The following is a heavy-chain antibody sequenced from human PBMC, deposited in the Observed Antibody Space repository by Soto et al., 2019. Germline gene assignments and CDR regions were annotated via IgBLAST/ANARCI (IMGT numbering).Heavy chain of an antibody. CDR3: AREDCTNGVCYFIEYGMDV. D-gene: IGHD2-8*01. J-gene: IGHJ6*02. Sequence: ASVKVSCKASGYTFTSYGISWVRQAPGQGLEWMGWISAYNGNTNYAQKLQGRVTMTTDTSTSTAYMELRSLRSDDTAVYYCAREDCTNGVCYFIEYGMDVWGQGTTVTVSS. V-gene: IGHV1-18*01. CDR1: GYTFTSYG. CDR2: ISAYNGNT.